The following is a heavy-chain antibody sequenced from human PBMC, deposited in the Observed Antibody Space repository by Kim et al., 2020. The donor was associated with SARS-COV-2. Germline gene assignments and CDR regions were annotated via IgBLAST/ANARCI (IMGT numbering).Heavy chain of an antibody. D-gene: IGHD3-22*01. CDR3: ARDLLGYDSSCVSSSFDY. Sequence: ASVKVSCKASGYTFTSYGISWVRQAPGQGLEWMGWISAYNGNTNYAQKLQGRVTMTTDTSTSTAYMELRSLRSDDTAVYYCARDLLGYDSSCVSSSFDYWGQGTLVTVSS. CDR2: ISAYNGNT. V-gene: IGHV1-18*01. CDR1: GYTFTSYG. J-gene: IGHJ4*02.